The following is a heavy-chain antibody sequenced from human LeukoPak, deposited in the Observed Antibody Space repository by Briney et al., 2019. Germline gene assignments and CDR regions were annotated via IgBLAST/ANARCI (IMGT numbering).Heavy chain of an antibody. CDR3: ARVVMEWLFTHYYYYGMDV. Sequence: GASVKVSCKASRYTFTSYDINWVRQATGQGLEWMGWMNPNSGNTGYAQKFQGRVTMTRNTSISTAYMELSSLRSEDTAVYYCARVVMEWLFTHYYYYGMDVWGQGTTVTVSS. CDR2: MNPNSGNT. CDR1: RYTFTSYD. J-gene: IGHJ6*02. D-gene: IGHD3-3*01. V-gene: IGHV1-8*01.